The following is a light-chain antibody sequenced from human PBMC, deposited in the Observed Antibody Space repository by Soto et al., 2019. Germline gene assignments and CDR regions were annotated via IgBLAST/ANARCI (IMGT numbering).Light chain of an antibody. J-gene: IGLJ3*02. Sequence: NFMLTQPHSVSGSPGKTVIISCTRSSGSIASNYVQWYQQRPGSSPTTVIYEDNQRPSGVPDRFSGSIDSSSNSASLTISGLETEDEDDYFCQSYDATNQVFGGGTKVTVL. CDR1: SGSIASNY. V-gene: IGLV6-57*01. CDR2: EDN. CDR3: QSYDATNQV.